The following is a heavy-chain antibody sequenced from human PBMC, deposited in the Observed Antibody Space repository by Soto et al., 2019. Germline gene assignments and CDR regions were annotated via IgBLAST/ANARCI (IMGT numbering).Heavy chain of an antibody. D-gene: IGHD3-22*01. CDR1: GFTFSSYA. CDR3: AKYSAIAYYYDSSGDAFDI. J-gene: IGHJ3*02. V-gene: IGHV3-23*01. Sequence: EVQLLESGGGLVQPGGSLRLSCAASGFTFSSYAMSWVRQAPGKGLEWVSAISGSGGSTYYADSVKGRFTISRDNSKNTLYLQMNSLRAEDTAVYYCAKYSAIAYYYDSSGDAFDIWCQGTMVTVSS. CDR2: ISGSGGST.